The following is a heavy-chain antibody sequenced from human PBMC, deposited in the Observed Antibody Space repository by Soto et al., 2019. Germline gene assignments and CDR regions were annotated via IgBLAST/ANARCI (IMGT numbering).Heavy chain of an antibody. CDR2: ISSSSSTI. J-gene: IGHJ3*02. Sequence: HPGGSLRLSCAASGFTFSSYSMNWVRQAPGKGLEWVSYISSSSSTIYYADSVKGRFTISRDNAKNSLYLQMNSLRAEDTAVYYCAREFSYGDYYDAFDIWGQGTMVTVSS. CDR1: GFTFSSYS. V-gene: IGHV3-48*01. D-gene: IGHD4-17*01. CDR3: AREFSYGDYYDAFDI.